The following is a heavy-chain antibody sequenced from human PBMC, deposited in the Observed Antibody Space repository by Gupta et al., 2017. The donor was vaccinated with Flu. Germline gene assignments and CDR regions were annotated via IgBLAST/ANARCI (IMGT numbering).Heavy chain of an antibody. CDR2: TYFRSKWYN. V-gene: IGHV6-1*01. D-gene: IGHD2-21*01. CDR3: ARAGVVIATGGIYYYYMDV. Sequence: LEWLGRTYFRSKWYNDYAVSVKSRITINPDTSKNQFSLQLNSVTPEDTAVYYCARAGVVIATGGIYYYYMDVWGKGTTVTVSS. J-gene: IGHJ6*03.